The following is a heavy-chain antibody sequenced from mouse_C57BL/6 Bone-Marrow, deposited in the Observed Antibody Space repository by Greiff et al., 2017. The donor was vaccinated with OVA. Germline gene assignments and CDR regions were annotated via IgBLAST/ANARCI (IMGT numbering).Heavy chain of an antibody. CDR2: ISDGGSYT. V-gene: IGHV5-4*03. Sequence: EVKVVESGGGLVKPGGSLKLSCAASGFTFSSYAMSWVRQTPEKRLAWVATISDGGSYTYYPDNVKGRFTISRDNAKNNLYLQMSHLKSEDTAMYYCARVPYYYAMDYWGQGTSVTVSS. CDR3: ARVPYYYAMDY. D-gene: IGHD5-1*01. CDR1: GFTFSSYA. J-gene: IGHJ4*01.